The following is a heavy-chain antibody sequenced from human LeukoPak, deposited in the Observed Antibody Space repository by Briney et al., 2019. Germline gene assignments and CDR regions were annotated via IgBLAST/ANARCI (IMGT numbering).Heavy chain of an antibody. V-gene: IGHV3-30-3*01. CDR3: ARARYPGINWFDP. J-gene: IGHJ5*02. D-gene: IGHD1-14*01. CDR1: GFTFSSYA. Sequence: PGGSLRLSCAASGFTFSSYAMHWVRQAPGKGLEWVAVISYDGSSKYYADSVKGRFTISRDNSKNTLYLQMNSLRAEDTAVYYCARARYPGINWFDPWGQGTLVTVSS. CDR2: ISYDGSSK.